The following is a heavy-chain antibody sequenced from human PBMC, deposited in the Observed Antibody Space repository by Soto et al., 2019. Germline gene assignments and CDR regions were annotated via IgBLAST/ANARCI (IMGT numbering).Heavy chain of an antibody. Sequence: PGGSLRLSCAASGFTFSSYGMHWVRQAPGKGLEWVAVISYDGSNKYYADSVKGRFTISRDNSKNTLYLQMNSLRAEDTAVYYCAKSGEFLEWLLYGVLDYYYGMDVWGQGTTVTVSS. CDR3: AKSGEFLEWLLYGVLDYYYGMDV. J-gene: IGHJ6*02. CDR1: GFTFSSYG. CDR2: ISYDGSNK. D-gene: IGHD3-3*01. V-gene: IGHV3-30*18.